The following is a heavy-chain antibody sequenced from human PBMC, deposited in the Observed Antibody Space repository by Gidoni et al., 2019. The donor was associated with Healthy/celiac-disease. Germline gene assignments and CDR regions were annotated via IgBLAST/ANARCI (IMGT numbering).Heavy chain of an antibody. CDR1: GCTFDDYA. CDR2: ISWNSGSI. D-gene: IGHD1-26*01. V-gene: IGHV3-9*01. J-gene: IGHJ3*02. CDR3: AKDLIGSRGAFDI. Sequence: EVQLVESGGGLVQPGRSLRLSCAASGCTFDDYAMHWVRQAPGKGLEWVSGISWNSGSIGYADSVKGRFTISRDNAKNSLYLQMNSLRAEDTALYYCAKDLIGSRGAFDIWGQGTMVTVSS.